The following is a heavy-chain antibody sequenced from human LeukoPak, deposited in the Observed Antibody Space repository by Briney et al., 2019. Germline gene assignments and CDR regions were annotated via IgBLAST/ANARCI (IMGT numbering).Heavy chain of an antibody. Sequence: GASVKVSCKGSDYTFTSYGISWVRQAPGQGLEWMGWISAYNGNTNYAQKLQGRVTMTTDTSTSTAYMELRSLRSDDTAVYYCAITRVVPAAEDYYYYYGMDVWGQGTTVTVSS. D-gene: IGHD2-2*01. CDR1: DYTFTSYG. J-gene: IGHJ6*02. CDR2: ISAYNGNT. V-gene: IGHV1-18*01. CDR3: AITRVVPAAEDYYYYYGMDV.